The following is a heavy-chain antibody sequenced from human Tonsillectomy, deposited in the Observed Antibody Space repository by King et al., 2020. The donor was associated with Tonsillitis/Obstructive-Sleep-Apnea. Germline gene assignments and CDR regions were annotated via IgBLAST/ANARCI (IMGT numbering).Heavy chain of an antibody. CDR3: ARASEAFDI. CDR1: GGSFSGYY. D-gene: IGHD6-6*01. J-gene: IGHJ3*02. Sequence: VQLQQWGAGLLKPSETLSLTCAVYGGSFSGYYWSWIRQPPGKGLEWIGEIDHSGSTNSNPSLKSRITISVDTSKNLFSLKLSSVTAADTAVYYCARASEAFDIWGLGTMVTVSS. V-gene: IGHV4-34*01. CDR2: IDHSGST.